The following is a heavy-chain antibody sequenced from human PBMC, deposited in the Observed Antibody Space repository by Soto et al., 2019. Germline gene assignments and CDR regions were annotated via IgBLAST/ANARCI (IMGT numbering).Heavy chain of an antibody. CDR3: AGGLYYYDSSGYARY. J-gene: IGHJ4*02. V-gene: IGHV4-4*07. CDR2: IYTSGST. Sequence: SETLSLTCTVSGGSISSYYWSWIRQPAGKGLEWIGRIYTSGSTNYNPSLKSRVTMSVDTSKNQFSLKLSSVTAADTAVYYRAGGLYYYDSSGYARYWGQGTLVTVYS. CDR1: GGSISSYY. D-gene: IGHD3-22*01.